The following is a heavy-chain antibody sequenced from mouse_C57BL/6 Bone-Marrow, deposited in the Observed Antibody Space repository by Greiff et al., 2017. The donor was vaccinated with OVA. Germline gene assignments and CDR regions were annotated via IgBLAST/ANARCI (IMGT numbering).Heavy chain of an antibody. CDR2: ISNGGGST. CDR1: GFTFSDYY. D-gene: IGHD2-1*01. CDR3: ARPGDYGNLDY. J-gene: IGHJ2*01. Sequence: EVKVVESGGGLVQPGGSLKLSCAASGFTFSDYYMYWVRQTPEKRLEWVAYISNGGGSTYYPDTVKGRFTISRDNAKNTLYLQMSRLKSEDTAMYYCARPGDYGNLDYWGQGTTLTVSS. V-gene: IGHV5-12*01.